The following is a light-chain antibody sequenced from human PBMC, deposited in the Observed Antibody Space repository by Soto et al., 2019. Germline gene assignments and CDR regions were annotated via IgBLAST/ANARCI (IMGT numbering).Light chain of an antibody. CDR3: QQLNSYPIT. CDR2: GTS. Sequence: DIQLTQSPSFLSASVGDRVTITCRASQGISSHLAWYQKKSGEAPNLLIYGTSTLQSGVPSRFSGSGSGTEFTLTISSLQPEDFATYYCQQLNSYPITFGQGTRLEI. CDR1: QGISSH. V-gene: IGKV1-9*01. J-gene: IGKJ5*01.